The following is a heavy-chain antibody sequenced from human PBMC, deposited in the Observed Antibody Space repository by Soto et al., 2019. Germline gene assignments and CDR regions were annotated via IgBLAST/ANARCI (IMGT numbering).Heavy chain of an antibody. CDR3: VRDLREDGCSSSSCFYFDY. Sequence: QVQLVESGGGVVQPGRSLRLSCAASGFSFSTYGMHWVRQALGKGLEWVAVIWDDGTNKYYADSVKGRFTISRDNSKNTLYLQMNSLRAEDTAVYYCVRDLREDGCSSSSCFYFDYWGQGTLVTVSS. CDR2: IWDDGTNK. CDR1: GFSFSTYG. J-gene: IGHJ4*02. D-gene: IGHD2-2*01. V-gene: IGHV3-33*01.